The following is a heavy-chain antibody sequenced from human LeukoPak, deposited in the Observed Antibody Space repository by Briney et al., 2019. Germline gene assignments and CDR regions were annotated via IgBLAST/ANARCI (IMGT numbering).Heavy chain of an antibody. CDR1: GFTFRRYG. CDR2: ISGSGGST. V-gene: IGHV3-23*01. D-gene: IGHD1-26*01. CDR3: ARERQMGATPFDY. Sequence: GGSLRLSCAASGFTFRRYGMSWVRQAPGKGLEWVSAISGSGGSTYYGDSVKGRFTSSRDNSKNTLFLQMNSLRDEDTAVYYCARERQMGATPFDYWGQGSLVTVSS. J-gene: IGHJ4*02.